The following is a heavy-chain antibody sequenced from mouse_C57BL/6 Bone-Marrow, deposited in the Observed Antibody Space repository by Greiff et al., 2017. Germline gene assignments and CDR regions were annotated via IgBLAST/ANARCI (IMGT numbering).Heavy chain of an antibody. D-gene: IGHD2-12*01. CDR1: GYTFTSYW. Sequence: QVQLQQPGAELVMPGASVKLSCKASGYTFTSYWMHWVKQRPGQGLEWIGEIDPSDSYTNYNQKFKGKSTLTVDKSASTAYMQLSSLTSEDSAVYYCAADSYYGFAYWGQGTLVTVSA. J-gene: IGHJ3*01. CDR3: AADSYYGFAY. CDR2: IDPSDSYT. V-gene: IGHV1-69*01.